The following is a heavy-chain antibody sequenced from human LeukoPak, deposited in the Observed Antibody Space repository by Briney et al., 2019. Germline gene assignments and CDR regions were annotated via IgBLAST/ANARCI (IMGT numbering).Heavy chain of an antibody. CDR1: GGSVSSGSYY. D-gene: IGHD3-9*01. CDR2: IYYSGST. J-gene: IGHJ6*02. CDR3: ARDFDYYDILTGYSHYYYGMDV. Sequence: SETLSLTCTVSGGSVSSGSYYWSWIRQPPGKGLEWIGYIYYSGSTNHNPSLKSRVTISVDTSKNQFSLKLSSVTAADTAVYYCARDFDYYDILTGYSHYYYGMDVWGQGTTVTVSS. V-gene: IGHV4-61*01.